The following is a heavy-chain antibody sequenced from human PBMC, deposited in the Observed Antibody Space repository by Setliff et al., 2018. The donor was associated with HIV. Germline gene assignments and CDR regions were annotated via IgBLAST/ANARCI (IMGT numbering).Heavy chain of an antibody. CDR1: GFSFSIYE. CDR2: ISSSSGTI. J-gene: IGHJ3*02. CDR3: ARSHYDSRGYYYRGDAFDI. V-gene: IGHV3-48*03. Sequence: GGSLRLSCEASGFSFSIYEMNWVRQAPGKGLEWLSYISSSSGTILYVDSVQGRFTISRDNAKNSLYLQMNSLGAEDTAVYYCARSHYDSRGYYYRGDAFDIWGLGTMVTVSS. D-gene: IGHD3-22*01.